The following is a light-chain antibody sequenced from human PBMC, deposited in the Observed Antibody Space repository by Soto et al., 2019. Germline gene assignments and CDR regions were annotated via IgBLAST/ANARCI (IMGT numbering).Light chain of an antibody. Sequence: QSALTHPASVSGSPGQSITISCTGTSSDVGAYKYVSWHQQHPGKAPKLMIYDVSNRPSGVSNRFSGSKSGNTASLTISGLQAEDEADYYCSAYTTSRSYIFGSGTKVTGL. V-gene: IGLV2-14*01. J-gene: IGLJ1*01. CDR3: SAYTTSRSYI. CDR1: SSDVGAYKY. CDR2: DVS.